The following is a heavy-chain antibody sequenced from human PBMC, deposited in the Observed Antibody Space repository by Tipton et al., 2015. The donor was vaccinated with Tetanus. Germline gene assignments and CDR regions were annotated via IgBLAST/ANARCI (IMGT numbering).Heavy chain of an antibody. CDR3: ARRSYCSSSSCYDAFDI. V-gene: IGHV4-61*08. D-gene: IGHD2-2*01. Sequence: TLSLTCTVSGGSVRGGDYSWNWIRQPPGKGLEWLAYVSYSGRTNSNYSLKSRITVSLDASKNQFSLRLTSGTAADTAVYYCARRSYCSSSSCYDAFDIWGQGTKVAVSS. CDR2: VSYSGRT. CDR1: GGSVRGGDYS. J-gene: IGHJ3*02.